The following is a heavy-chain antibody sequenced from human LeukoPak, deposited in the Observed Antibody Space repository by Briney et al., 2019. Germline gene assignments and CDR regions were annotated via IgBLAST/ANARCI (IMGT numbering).Heavy chain of an antibody. CDR3: ARDQPDSSGYLSYAFDI. J-gene: IGHJ3*02. D-gene: IGHD3-22*01. CDR2: IYYSGST. V-gene: IGHV4-59*01. CDR1: GGSISSYY. Sequence: ASETLSLTCTVSGGSISSYYWSWIRQPPGKGLEWIGYIYYSGSTNYNPSLKSRVTISVDTSKNQFSLKLSSVTAADTAVYYCARDQPDSSGYLSYAFDIWGQGTMVTVSS.